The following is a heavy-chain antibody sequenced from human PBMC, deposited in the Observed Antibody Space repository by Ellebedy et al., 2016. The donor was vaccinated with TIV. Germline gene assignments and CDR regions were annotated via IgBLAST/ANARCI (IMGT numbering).Heavy chain of an antibody. CDR1: GGSITSHY. CDR3: AGDRMYFYDSSGSYKYYGMDV. V-gene: IGHV4-59*11. Sequence: SETLSLTXTVSGGSITSHYWSWIRQPPGKGLEWIGSIHHRGSTNDNPSLKSRVTISLDTSKNQFSLRLSSVTAADTAVYYCAGDRMYFYDSSGSYKYYGMDVWGQGTTVTVSS. CDR2: IHHRGST. D-gene: IGHD3-22*01. J-gene: IGHJ6*02.